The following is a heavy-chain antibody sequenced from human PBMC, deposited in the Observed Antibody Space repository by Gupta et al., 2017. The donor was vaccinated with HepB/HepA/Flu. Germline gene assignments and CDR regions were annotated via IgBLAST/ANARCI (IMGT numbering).Heavy chain of an antibody. J-gene: IGHJ4*02. V-gene: IGHV3-64*01. D-gene: IGHD6-25*01. CDR3: AKSGAARPESVDY. CDR2: ISSNGGST. CDR1: GFTFSSYA. Sequence: EVQLVESGGGLVQPGGSLRRSCAASGFTFSSYAMTWVRQAPGKGLEYVSAISSNGGSTYYANSVKGRFTISRDNSKNTLYLQMGSLRAEDMAVYYCAKSGAARPESVDYWGQGTLVTVSS.